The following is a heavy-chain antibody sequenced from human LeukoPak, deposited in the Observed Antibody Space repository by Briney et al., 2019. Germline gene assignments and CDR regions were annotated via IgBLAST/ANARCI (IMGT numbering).Heavy chain of an antibody. CDR1: GFTFSIYG. CDR3: ARAPVYCSGSSCYPDY. D-gene: IGHD2-15*01. Sequence: PGGSLRLSCATSGFTFSIYGMHWVRQAPGKGLEWVAVIWYDGSNKFYADSVKGRFTISRDISKNTLYLQMNSLRAEDTAVYYCARAPVYCSGSSCYPDYWGQGTLVTVPS. CDR2: IWYDGSNK. V-gene: IGHV3-33*01. J-gene: IGHJ4*02.